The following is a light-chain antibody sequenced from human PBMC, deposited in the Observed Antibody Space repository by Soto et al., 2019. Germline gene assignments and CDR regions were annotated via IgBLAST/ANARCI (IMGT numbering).Light chain of an antibody. CDR3: QQYNKWPLT. Sequence: IVLTQSPATLFLSPGERATLSCRARQTVSTYLSWYVHKPGQAPRILIEGASKRATGIPARFSGSGAGAEFTRTISSLQSEDFEVYYCQQYNKWPLTFGPGTKVDIK. J-gene: IGKJ3*01. V-gene: IGKV3D-15*01. CDR1: QTVSTY. CDR2: GAS.